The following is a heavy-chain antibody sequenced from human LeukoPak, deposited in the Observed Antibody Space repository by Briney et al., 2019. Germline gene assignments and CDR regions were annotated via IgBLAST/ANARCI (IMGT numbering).Heavy chain of an antibody. J-gene: IGHJ4*02. Sequence: SETLSLTCAVYGGSFSGYYWSWIRQPPGKGLEWIGEINHSGSTNYNPSLKSRVTISVDTSKNQFSLKLSSVTAADTAVYYCAKDPFNWSTTGGDYWGQGTLVTVSS. CDR2: INHSGST. CDR1: GGSFSGYY. V-gene: IGHV4-34*01. D-gene: IGHD3-9*01. CDR3: AKDPFNWSTTGGDY.